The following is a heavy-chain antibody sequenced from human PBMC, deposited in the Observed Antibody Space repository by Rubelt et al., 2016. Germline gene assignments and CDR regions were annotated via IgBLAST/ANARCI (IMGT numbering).Heavy chain of an antibody. CDR1: GYTFTSYG. CDR2: ISAYNGNT. CDR3: ARDPLPVRGVIMTPTH. J-gene: IGHJ4*02. D-gene: IGHD3-10*01. Sequence: VQLVQSGAEVKKPGASVKVSCKASGYTFTSYGISWVRQAPGQGLEWMGWISAYNGNTNYAQKVQGRVTMTTDTSTSTADMELRSLRSDGTAVYYCARDPLPVRGVIMTPTHWGQGTLVTVSS. V-gene: IGHV1-18*01.